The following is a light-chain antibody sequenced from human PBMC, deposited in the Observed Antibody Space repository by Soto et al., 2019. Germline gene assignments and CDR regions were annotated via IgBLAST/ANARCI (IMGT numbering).Light chain of an antibody. Sequence: DIQLTQSPSFLSASVGDRVTITCRASQGLNSYFAWYQQKPGKAPKLLLYATSTLQSVFPSRFSGSGSGAEFTLTITSLQREDIATYYCQQLYSYPVTCGGGTKVEIK. J-gene: IGKJ4*01. V-gene: IGKV1-9*01. CDR3: QQLYSYPVT. CDR2: ATS. CDR1: QGLNSY.